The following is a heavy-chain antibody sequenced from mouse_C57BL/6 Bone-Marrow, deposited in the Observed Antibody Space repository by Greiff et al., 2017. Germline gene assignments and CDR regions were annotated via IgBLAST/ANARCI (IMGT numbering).Heavy chain of an antibody. V-gene: IGHV5-4*01. CDR1: GFTFSSYA. J-gene: IGHJ3*01. CDR3: ARDLYGRTY. CDR2: ISDGGSYT. D-gene: IGHD1-1*01. Sequence: EVQLVESGGGLVKPGGSLKLSCAASGFTFSSYAMSWVRQTPEKRLEWVATISDGGSYTYYPDNVKGRFTISRDNAKNNLYLQMSHLKSEDTAMYYCARDLYGRTYWGQGTLVTVSA.